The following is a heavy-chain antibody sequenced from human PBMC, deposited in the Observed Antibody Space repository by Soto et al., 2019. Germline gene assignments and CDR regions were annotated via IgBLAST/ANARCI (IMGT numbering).Heavy chain of an antibody. V-gene: IGHV4-39*01. J-gene: IGHJ6*03. CDR2: IYYSGST. CDR1: GGSISSSSYY. D-gene: IGHD1-7*01. CDR3: ARGPNWNYFAYYYYYYYMDV. Sequence: SETLSLTCTVSGGSISSSSYYWGWIRQPPGKGLEWIGSIYYSGSTYYNPSLKSRVTISVDTSKNQFSLKLSSVTAADTAVYYCARGPNWNYFAYYYYYYYMDVWGKGTTVTVSS.